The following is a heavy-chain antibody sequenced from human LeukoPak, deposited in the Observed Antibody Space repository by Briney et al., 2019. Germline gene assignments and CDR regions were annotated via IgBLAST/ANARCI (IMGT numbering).Heavy chain of an antibody. V-gene: IGHV4-39*07. CDR1: GGSISSSGYY. Sequence: SETLSLTCTVSGGSISSSGYYWGWTRQPPGKGLEWIGSIYFSVSTYYNPSLKSRVTISVDTSKKQFSLKLSSVTAADTAVYYCAREGSSSNYDAFDIWGQGTMVTVSS. D-gene: IGHD6-6*01. CDR3: AREGSSSNYDAFDI. J-gene: IGHJ3*02. CDR2: IYFSVST.